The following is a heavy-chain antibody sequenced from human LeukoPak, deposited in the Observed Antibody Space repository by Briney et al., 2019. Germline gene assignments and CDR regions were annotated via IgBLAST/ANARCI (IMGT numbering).Heavy chain of an antibody. V-gene: IGHV1-18*01. J-gene: IGHJ6*03. D-gene: IGHD4-17*01. CDR1: GGTFSSYA. CDR3: ARGVYGDYTQYYYYYMDV. Sequence: ASVKVSCKASGGTFSSYAISWVRQAPGQGLEWMGWISAYNGNTNYAQKLQGRVTMTTDTSTSTAYMELRSLRSDDTAVYYCARGVYGDYTQYYYYYMDVWGKGTTVTVSS. CDR2: ISAYNGNT.